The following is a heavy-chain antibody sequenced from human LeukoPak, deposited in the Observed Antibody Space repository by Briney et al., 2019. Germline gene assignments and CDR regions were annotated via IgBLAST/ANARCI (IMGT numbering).Heavy chain of an antibody. CDR2: SGSGGGT. Sequence: GGSLRLSCAASGFTVSSNYMSWVRQAPGKGLEWVSAFSGSGGGTYYADSVRGRFTISRDNSKNTLYLQMNSLRAEDTAVYYCARSGLSRFGFWGQGTLVTVSS. V-gene: IGHV3-53*01. D-gene: IGHD2/OR15-2a*01. J-gene: IGHJ4*02. CDR3: ARSGLSRFGF. CDR1: GFTVSSNY.